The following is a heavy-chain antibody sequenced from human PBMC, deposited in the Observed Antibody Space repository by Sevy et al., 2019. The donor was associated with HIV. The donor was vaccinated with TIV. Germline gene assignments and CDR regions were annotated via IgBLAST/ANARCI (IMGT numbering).Heavy chain of an antibody. D-gene: IGHD3-22*01. J-gene: IGHJ5*02. CDR3: ARPLGVYYDSSGPQGWFDP. Sequence: SETLSLTCTVSGGSISSSSYYWGWIRQPPGKGLEWIGSIYYSGSTYYNPSLKSRVTISVDTSKNQFSLKLSSVTAADTAVYYCARPLGVYYDSSGPQGWFDPWGQGTLVTVSS. CDR2: IYYSGST. CDR1: GGSISSSSYY. V-gene: IGHV4-39*01.